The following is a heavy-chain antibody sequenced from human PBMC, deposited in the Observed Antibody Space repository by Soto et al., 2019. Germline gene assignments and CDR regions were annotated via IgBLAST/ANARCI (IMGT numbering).Heavy chain of an antibody. J-gene: IGHJ5*02. D-gene: IGHD2-2*01. CDR1: GGSISSFY. CDR3: ARGQSSSSCYPT. CDR2: IYYSGST. V-gene: IGHV4-59*01. Sequence: PSETLSLTCTVSGGSISSFYWSWIRQPPGKGLEWIGLIYYSGSTKYNPSLKTRVTISVDTSKNQFSLKLSSVTAADTGVYYWARGQSSSSCYPTWGQGTLVTVSS.